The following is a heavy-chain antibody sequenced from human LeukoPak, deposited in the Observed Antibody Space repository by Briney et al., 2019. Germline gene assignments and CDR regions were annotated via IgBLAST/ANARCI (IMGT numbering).Heavy chain of an antibody. CDR3: ARVSIVVVVADY. Sequence: SQTLSLTCAVSGASISSRDYYWSWIRQTPGKGLEWIGYISYSGSTFSNPSLKSRVSVSVDTSKNQFSLKLSSVTAADTAVYYCARVSIVVVVADYWGQGTLVTVSS. CDR1: GASISSRDYY. D-gene: IGHD2-15*01. V-gene: IGHV4-30-4*01. CDR2: ISYSGST. J-gene: IGHJ4*02.